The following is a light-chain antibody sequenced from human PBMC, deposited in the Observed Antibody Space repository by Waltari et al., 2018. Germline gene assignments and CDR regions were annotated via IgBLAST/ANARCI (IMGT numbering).Light chain of an antibody. V-gene: IGKV1-5*03. CDR3: QHYSSYSS. CDR2: QTS. CDR1: HSISTW. Sequence: IQMTQSPSTLSASVGDRVTIHCRASHSISTWLAWYQQKPGRAPKLLIYQTSILESGVPSRFSGSASGTEFTLTISSLQPDDFATYYCQHYSSYSSFGQGTKLEI. J-gene: IGKJ2*03.